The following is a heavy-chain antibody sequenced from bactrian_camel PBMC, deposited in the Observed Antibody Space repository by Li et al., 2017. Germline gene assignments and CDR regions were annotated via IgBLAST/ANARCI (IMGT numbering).Heavy chain of an antibody. J-gene: IGHJ4*01. CDR2: IDADGNT. Sequence: HVQLVESGGGSVQAGGSLRLSCVVSGLPHSEHCMAWFRQVPGKEREGVASIDADGNTDYVESVKGRFTISKDNAKNTLYLQMNSLKPEDTGMYYCASDPCSTFRGLGQDEYDYWGQGTQVTVS. CDR1: GLPHSEHC. CDR3: ASDPCSTFRGLGQDEYDY. V-gene: IGHV3S9*01. D-gene: IGHD1*01.